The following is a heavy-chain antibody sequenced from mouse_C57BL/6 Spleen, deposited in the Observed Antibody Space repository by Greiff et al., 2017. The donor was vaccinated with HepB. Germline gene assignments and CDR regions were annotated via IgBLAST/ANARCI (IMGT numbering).Heavy chain of an antibody. V-gene: IGHV1-54*01. D-gene: IGHD3-2*02. J-gene: IGHJ2*01. CDR1: GYAFTNYL. Sequence: QVQLQQSGAELVRPGTSVKVSCKASGYAFTNYLIEWVKQRPGQGLEWIGVINPGSGGTNYNEKFKGKATLTADKSSSTAYMQLSSLTSEDSAVYFCARSRAQATCYFDYWGQGTTRTVSS. CDR2: INPGSGGT. CDR3: ARSRAQATCYFDY.